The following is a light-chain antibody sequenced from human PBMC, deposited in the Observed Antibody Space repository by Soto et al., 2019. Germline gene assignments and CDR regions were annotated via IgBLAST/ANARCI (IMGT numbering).Light chain of an antibody. J-gene: IGKJ5*01. Sequence: EIVLTQSPGTLSLSPGERATLSCRASQSVSSYLAWYQQKPGQAPRLLIYDASNRATGIPARFSGSGSGTDFTLTISSLEPEDFAVYYCQQRSNWPTFGGGTRLEIK. CDR2: DAS. CDR1: QSVSSY. V-gene: IGKV3-11*01. CDR3: QQRSNWPT.